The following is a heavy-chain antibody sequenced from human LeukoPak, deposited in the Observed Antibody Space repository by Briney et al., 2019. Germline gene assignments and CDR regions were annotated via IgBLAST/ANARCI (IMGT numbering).Heavy chain of an antibody. D-gene: IGHD3-22*01. CDR1: GFTFSSYS. CDR3: ARLKPGPYYDSSGYLDY. V-gene: IGHV3-21*01. Sequence: PGGSLRLSCAASGFTFSSYSMNWVRQALGKGLEWVSSISSSSSYIYYADSVKGRFTISRDNAKNSLYLQTNSLRAEDTAVYYCARLKPGPYYDSSGYLDYWGQGTLVTVSS. CDR2: ISSSSSYI. J-gene: IGHJ4*02.